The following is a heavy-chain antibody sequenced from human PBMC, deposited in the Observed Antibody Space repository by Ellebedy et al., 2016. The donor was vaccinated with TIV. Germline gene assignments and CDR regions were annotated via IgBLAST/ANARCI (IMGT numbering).Heavy chain of an antibody. V-gene: IGHV3-30-3*01. Sequence: GGSLRLSXAASGFTFSSYAMHWVRQAPGKGLEWVAVISYDGSNKYYADSVKGRFTISRDNSKNTLYLQMNSLRAEDTAVYYCARGSLSSGWPLNDYWGQGTLVTVSS. CDR3: ARGSLSSGWPLNDY. J-gene: IGHJ4*02. CDR1: GFTFSSYA. CDR2: ISYDGSNK. D-gene: IGHD6-19*01.